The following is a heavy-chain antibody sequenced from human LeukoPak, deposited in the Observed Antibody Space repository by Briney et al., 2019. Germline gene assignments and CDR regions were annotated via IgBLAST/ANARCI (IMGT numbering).Heavy chain of an antibody. CDR1: GFTFSSYG. Sequence: PGGSLRLSCAASGFTFSSYGMSWVRQAPGKGLEWVSAISGSGGSTYYADSVKGRFTISRDNSKNTLYLQMNSLRAEDTAVYYCAKDPLWFGELLQPVLDYWGQGTLVTVSS. J-gene: IGHJ4*02. D-gene: IGHD3-10*01. CDR3: AKDPLWFGELLQPVLDY. V-gene: IGHV3-23*01. CDR2: ISGSGGST.